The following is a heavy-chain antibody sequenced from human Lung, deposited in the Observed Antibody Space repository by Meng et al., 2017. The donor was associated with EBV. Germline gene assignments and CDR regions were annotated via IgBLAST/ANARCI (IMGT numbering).Heavy chain of an antibody. V-gene: IGHV3-30*18. D-gene: IGHD1-14*01. Sequence: QEQLVGAGGWVVQPGRSLRLSCAAAGFIFSGYGFHWVRQAPGKGPEWVAIIPSDASHNKYYADSVKGRFTISRDNSKNTLYLQMNSLKIEDTAVYYCAKGLSGRFDPWGQGTLVTVSS. CDR2: IPSDASHNK. J-gene: IGHJ5*02. CDR3: AKGLSGRFDP. CDR1: GFIFSGYG.